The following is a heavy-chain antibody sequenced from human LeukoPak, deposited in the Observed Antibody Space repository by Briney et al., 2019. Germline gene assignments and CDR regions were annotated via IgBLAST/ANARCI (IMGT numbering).Heavy chain of an antibody. D-gene: IGHD2-2*01. J-gene: IGHJ4*02. V-gene: IGHV4-39*07. CDR1: GGSISSRFYY. CDR2: INYSVSI. CDR3: ARERREQLLPPYTRSVTYFDY. Sequence: SETLSLTCSVSGGSISSRFYYWGWVRQPPGKGLEWIGSINYSVSINHNPSFTSRATVSVDTSKSHFSLKLSSVTAADTAVYYCARERREQLLPPYTRSVTYFDYWGQGTLVTVYS.